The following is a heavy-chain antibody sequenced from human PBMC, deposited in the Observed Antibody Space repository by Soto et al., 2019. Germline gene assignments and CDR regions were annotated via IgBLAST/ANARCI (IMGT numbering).Heavy chain of an antibody. CDR3: ARPLYSGYSSGSFGY. V-gene: IGHV4-39*01. D-gene: IGHD6-19*01. Sequence: QLQLQESGPGLVKPSETLSLTCTVSDDSIGRSNYFWGWIRQPPGKGLEWIGNIFYSGNTHYNPSLKSRVTISVDTSNHHFSLRVSSVTAADTAVYYCARPLYSGYSSGSFGYWGPGALVIVSS. J-gene: IGHJ4*02. CDR1: DDSIGRSNYF. CDR2: IFYSGNT.